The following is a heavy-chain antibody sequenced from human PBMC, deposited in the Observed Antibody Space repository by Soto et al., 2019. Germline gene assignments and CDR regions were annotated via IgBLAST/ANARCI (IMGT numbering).Heavy chain of an antibody. CDR3: ARGGNSYYYAMDV. CDR1: GGSISSGDYY. V-gene: IGHV4-30-4*01. Sequence: SETLSLTCTVSGGSISSGDYYLSWIRQPPGKGLEWIGYIYYSGSTYYNPSLKSRVTISVDTSKNQFSLKLSSVTAADTAVYYCARGGNSYYYAMDVWGQGTTVTVSS. J-gene: IGHJ6*02. D-gene: IGHD4-4*01. CDR2: IYYSGST.